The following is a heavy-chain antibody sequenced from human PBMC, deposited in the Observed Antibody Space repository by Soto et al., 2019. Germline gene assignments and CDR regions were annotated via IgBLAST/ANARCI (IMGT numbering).Heavy chain of an antibody. CDR3: AREGVNDYNWNYYGMDV. Sequence: QVQLQESGPGLVKPSETLSLTCSVSGGSISSFYWSWIRQPPGKGLEWIGYIYYSGSTNYNPSLKSRVTISVDTPKTQFSLKLSSVTAADTAVYYCAREGVNDYNWNYYGMDVWGQGTTVTVSS. V-gene: IGHV4-59*01. J-gene: IGHJ6*02. CDR1: GGSISSFY. CDR2: IYYSGST. D-gene: IGHD4-4*01.